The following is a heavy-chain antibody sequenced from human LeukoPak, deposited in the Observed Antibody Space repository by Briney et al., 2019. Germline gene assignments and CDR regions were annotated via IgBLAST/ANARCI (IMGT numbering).Heavy chain of an antibody. Sequence: SETLSLTCTVSGGSISSYYWSWIRQPAGKGLEWIGRIYTSGSTNYNPSLKSRVTMSVDTSKNQFSLKLSSVTAADTAVYYCARDFRRAGDYYYYMDVWGKGTTVTVSS. V-gene: IGHV4-4*07. CDR2: IYTSGST. D-gene: IGHD6-19*01. CDR3: ARDFRRAGDYYYYMDV. J-gene: IGHJ6*03. CDR1: GGSISSYY.